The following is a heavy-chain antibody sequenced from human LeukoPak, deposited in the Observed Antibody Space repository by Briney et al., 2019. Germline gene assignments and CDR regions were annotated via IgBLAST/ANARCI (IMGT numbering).Heavy chain of an antibody. Sequence: GASVKVSCKASGFTFTNYAVHWVRQAPGQRLEWMGWINAGNGNTKYSQKFLDRVTITRDTSASTAYMELSSLRSEDTAVYYCAREGYNYANHAFDLWGQGTMVTVSS. D-gene: IGHD5-18*01. J-gene: IGHJ3*01. CDR1: GFTFTNYA. CDR2: INAGNGNT. CDR3: AREGYNYANHAFDL. V-gene: IGHV1-3*01.